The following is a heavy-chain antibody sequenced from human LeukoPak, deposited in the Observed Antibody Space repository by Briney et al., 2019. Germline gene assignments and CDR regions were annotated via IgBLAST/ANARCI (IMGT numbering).Heavy chain of an antibody. V-gene: IGHV3-23*01. Sequence: GGSLRLSCAASGFTFSSYGMSWVRQAPGKGLEWVSGISVSVDSTYYADSVKGRFTISRDNSKNTVYLQMNSLRAEDMAVYYCARGSKTAGTIYSFDYWGQGTLVTVSS. CDR3: ARGSKTAGTIYSFDY. CDR2: ISVSVDST. D-gene: IGHD6-13*01. J-gene: IGHJ4*02. CDR1: GFTFSSYG.